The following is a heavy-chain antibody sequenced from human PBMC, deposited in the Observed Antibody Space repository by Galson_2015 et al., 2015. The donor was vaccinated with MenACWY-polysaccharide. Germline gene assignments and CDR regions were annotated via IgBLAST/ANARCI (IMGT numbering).Heavy chain of an antibody. V-gene: IGHV2-5*02. Sequence: PALVKPTQTLTLTCTFSGFSLSTSGVGVGWIRQPPGKALEWLALIYWDDDKRYSPSLKSRLTITKDTSKNQVVLTMTNMDPADTATYYCAHRGTYYYDSSGYYPGYFQHWGQGTLVTVSS. J-gene: IGHJ1*01. D-gene: IGHD3-22*01. CDR2: IYWDDDK. CDR1: GFSLSTSGVG. CDR3: AHRGTYYYDSSGYYPGYFQH.